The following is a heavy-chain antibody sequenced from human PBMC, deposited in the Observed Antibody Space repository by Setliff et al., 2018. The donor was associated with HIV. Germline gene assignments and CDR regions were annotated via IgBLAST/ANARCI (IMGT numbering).Heavy chain of an antibody. CDR1: GVSVGSGDYY. CDR3: ATRPRIAARPFNY. V-gene: IGHV4-31*03. CDR2: IFHSGDT. D-gene: IGHD6-6*01. Sequence: SETLSLTCSVSGVSVGSGDYYWHWIRQHPEKALEWIGYIFHSGDTYYNPSLKSRISMSVDTSKNQFSLELTSLTAADTAVYYCATRPRIAARPFNYWGQGMLVTVS. J-gene: IGHJ4*02.